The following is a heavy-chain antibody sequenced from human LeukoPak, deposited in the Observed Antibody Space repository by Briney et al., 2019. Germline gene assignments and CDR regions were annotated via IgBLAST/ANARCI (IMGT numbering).Heavy chain of an antibody. CDR3: ARGYSDYPYFFDS. D-gene: IGHD5-12*01. J-gene: IGHJ4*02. CDR2: IFHSEST. V-gene: IGHV4-30-2*01. Sequence: SETLSLTCAVSGGSISSGTYSWNWIRQPPGKGLEWVGYIFHSESTYYSPSLKSRVTISVDTSQTQFSLKLSSVTAADTAMYYCARGYSDYPYFFDSWGQGALVTVSS. CDR1: GGSISSGTYS.